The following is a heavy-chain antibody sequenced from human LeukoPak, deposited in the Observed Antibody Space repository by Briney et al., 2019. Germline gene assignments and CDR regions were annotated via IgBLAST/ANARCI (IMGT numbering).Heavy chain of an antibody. J-gene: IGHJ4*02. CDR1: GYTFTSYD. D-gene: IGHD5-18*01. V-gene: IGHV1-8*01. CDR3: ARGGIQLWQNFDY. CDR2: MNPNSGNT. Sequence: ASVKVSCKASGYTFTSYDINWVRQATGQGLEWMGWMNPNSGNTGYAQKFQGRVTMTRNTSISTAYMELSRLRSDDTAVYYCARGGIQLWQNFDYWGQGTLVTVSS.